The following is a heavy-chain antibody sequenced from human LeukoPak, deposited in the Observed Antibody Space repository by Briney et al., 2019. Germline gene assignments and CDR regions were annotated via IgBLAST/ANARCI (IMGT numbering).Heavy chain of an antibody. D-gene: IGHD4-11*01. Sequence: PSETLSLTFTVSAASISSSYWSCSRQPPGKGLGLIGYIYYSGSTNYNPSLKSRVTISVDTSKNQFSLKLNSVPAAATAVYSCARQGPLTTAVTTRTNPFDYWGQGTLVTVSS. CDR3: ARQGPLTTAVTTRTNPFDY. J-gene: IGHJ4*02. CDR1: AASISSSY. CDR2: IYYSGST. V-gene: IGHV4-59*08.